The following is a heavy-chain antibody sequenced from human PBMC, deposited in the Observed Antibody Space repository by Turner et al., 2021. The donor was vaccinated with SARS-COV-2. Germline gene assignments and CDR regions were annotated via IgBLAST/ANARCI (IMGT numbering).Heavy chain of an antibody. Sequence: VQLVESGGGVVQPGRSLSLSCAASGFTISSYGLNWVRQAPGKGMGWVAVISYEGSNKCYADSVKGRFTISRGNSKNTLYLQMNSLRAEDTAVYYCAKGGWYYDILTGSYFEYWGQGTLVTVSS. CDR1: GFTISSYG. CDR2: ISYEGSNK. CDR3: AKGGWYYDILTGSYFEY. D-gene: IGHD3-9*01. J-gene: IGHJ4*02. V-gene: IGHV3-30*18.